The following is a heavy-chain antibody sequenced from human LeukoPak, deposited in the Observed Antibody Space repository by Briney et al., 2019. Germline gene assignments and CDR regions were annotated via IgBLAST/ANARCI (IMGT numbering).Heavy chain of an antibody. CDR2: ISYDGSNK. CDR3: AKSPFMSDDGYALQH. V-gene: IGHV3-30*18. CDR1: GFTFSSYG. Sequence: GGSLGLSCAASGFTFSSYGMHWVRQAPGKGLEWVAVISYDGSNKYYADSVKGRFTISRDNSKNTLYLQMNSLRAEDTAVYYCAKSPFMSDDGYALQHWGQGTLVTVSS. J-gene: IGHJ1*01. D-gene: IGHD5-24*01.